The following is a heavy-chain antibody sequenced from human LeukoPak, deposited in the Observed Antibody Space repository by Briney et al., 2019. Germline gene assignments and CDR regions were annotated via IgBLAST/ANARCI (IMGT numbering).Heavy chain of an antibody. CDR1: GGSISGYY. CDR2: IYYSGST. D-gene: IGHD1-26*01. Sequence: PSETLSLTCTVSGGSISGYYWSWIRQPPGKGLEWIGYIYYSGSTNYNPSLKSRVTISVDTSKNQFSLKLTSVTAADTAVYYCARRYSGSHFDYWGQGTLVTVSS. CDR3: ARRYSGSHFDY. V-gene: IGHV4-59*08. J-gene: IGHJ4*02.